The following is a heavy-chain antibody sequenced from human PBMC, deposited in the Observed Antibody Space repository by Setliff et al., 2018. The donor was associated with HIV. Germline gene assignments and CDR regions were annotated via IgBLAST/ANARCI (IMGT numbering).Heavy chain of an antibody. Sequence: SLTCSVSGDSMSSGSYFWGWIRQTPGKGLEWIGNIYYTGFAYYNPSLKSRVTISLDTSKTHFYLNLTSVTDADTAVYFCAREGRGDPAVATTRIDYWGQGKRVTV. CDR2: IYYTGFA. J-gene: IGHJ4*02. CDR1: GDSMSSGSYF. D-gene: IGHD1-1*01. CDR3: AREGRGDPAVATTRIDY. V-gene: IGHV4-39*02.